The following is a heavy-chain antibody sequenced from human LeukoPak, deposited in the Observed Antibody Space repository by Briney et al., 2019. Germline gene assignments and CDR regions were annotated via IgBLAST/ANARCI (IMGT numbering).Heavy chain of an antibody. Sequence: PSETLSLTCTVSGGSISSYYWSWLRQPPGKGLEWIGYIYYSGSTNYNPSLKSRVTISVDTSKNQFSLKLSSVTAADTAVYYCATLNDILTGYRYFDYWGQGTLVTVSS. J-gene: IGHJ4*02. CDR2: IYYSGST. D-gene: IGHD3-9*01. V-gene: IGHV4-59*01. CDR1: GGSISSYY. CDR3: ATLNDILTGYRYFDY.